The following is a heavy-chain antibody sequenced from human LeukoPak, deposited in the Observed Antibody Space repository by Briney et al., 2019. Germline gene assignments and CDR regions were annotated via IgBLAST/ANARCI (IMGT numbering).Heavy chain of an antibody. Sequence: SETLSLTCTVSGGSISSYYWTWIRQPAGKGLEWIGRIYTSGSTSYNPSLKSRVTMSVDTSNYQFSLKLTYVIAADTAVYYCARGLSGSYYFDYWGQGTLVTVSS. V-gene: IGHV4-4*07. CDR2: IYTSGST. CDR1: GGSISSYY. CDR3: ARGLSGSYYFDY. J-gene: IGHJ4*02. D-gene: IGHD1-26*01.